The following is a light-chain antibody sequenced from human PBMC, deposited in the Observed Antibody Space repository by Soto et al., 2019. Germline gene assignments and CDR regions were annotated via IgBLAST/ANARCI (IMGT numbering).Light chain of an antibody. CDR1: QSVSSY. V-gene: IGKV3-11*01. J-gene: IGKJ5*01. CDR2: DAS. Sequence: EIVTTQSPATLSGSPGEGSTVPCRASQSVSSYLAWYQQKPGQAPRLSIYDASNRATGIPARFTGSGSGTDFTLPISSLEPEDLAVYYCQQRSNWPPTFGQATRLEI. CDR3: QQRSNWPPT.